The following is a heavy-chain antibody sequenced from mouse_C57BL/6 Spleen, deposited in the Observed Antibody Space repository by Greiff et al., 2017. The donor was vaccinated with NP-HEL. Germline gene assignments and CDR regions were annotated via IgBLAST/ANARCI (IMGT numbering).Heavy chain of an antibody. CDR3: GGNWFAY. D-gene: IGHD2-1*01. CDR2: INPNNGGT. Sequence: VQLQQSGPELVKPGASVKISCKASGYTFTDYYMNWVKQSHGKSLEWIGDINPNNGGTSYNQKFKGKATLTVDKSSSTAYMELRSLTSEDSAVYYCGGNWFAYWGQGTLVTVSA. V-gene: IGHV1-26*01. J-gene: IGHJ3*01. CDR1: GYTFTDYY.